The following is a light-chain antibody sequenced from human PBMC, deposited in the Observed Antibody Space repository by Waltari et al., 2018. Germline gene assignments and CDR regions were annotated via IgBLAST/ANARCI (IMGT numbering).Light chain of an antibody. CDR2: EVT. Sequence: QSALTQPPAASGSPGQSVTISCTGTSSDVGGFNYLSWYQQNPVKGPKLMIYEVTKRPSGVPDRFSGSKSGNTASLTVSGLQTEDEADYYCSSYAGGSWVFGGGTKLTVL. J-gene: IGLJ3*02. CDR3: SSYAGGSWV. V-gene: IGLV2-8*01. CDR1: SSDVGGFNY.